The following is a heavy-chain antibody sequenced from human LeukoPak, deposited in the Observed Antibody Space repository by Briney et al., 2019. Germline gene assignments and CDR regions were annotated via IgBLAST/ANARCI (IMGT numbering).Heavy chain of an antibody. CDR2: INHSGST. J-gene: IGHJ4*02. Sequence: PSETLSLTCTVSGGSISSGDYYWSWIRQPPGKGLEWIGEINHSGSTYYNPSLKSRVTISEDTSKNQFSLKLTSVTAADTAVYYCATLGEYYDSSGYYYNWGQGTLVTVSS. CDR3: ATLGEYYDSSGYYYN. CDR1: GGSISSGDYY. D-gene: IGHD3-22*01. V-gene: IGHV4-39*07.